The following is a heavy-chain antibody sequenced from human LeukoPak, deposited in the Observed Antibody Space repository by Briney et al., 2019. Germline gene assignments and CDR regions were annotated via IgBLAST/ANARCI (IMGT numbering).Heavy chain of an antibody. CDR2: IKQDGSEK. V-gene: IGHV3-7*01. D-gene: IGHD3-3*01. Sequence: PGGSLRLSCAASGFTFSSYWMSWVRQAPGKGLEWVANIKQDGSEKYYVDSVKGRFTISRDNAKNSLYLQMNSLRAEDTAVYYCARFEGFLEWLLHSWGQGTLVTVSS. CDR3: ARFEGFLEWLLHS. J-gene: IGHJ5*02. CDR1: GFTFSSYW.